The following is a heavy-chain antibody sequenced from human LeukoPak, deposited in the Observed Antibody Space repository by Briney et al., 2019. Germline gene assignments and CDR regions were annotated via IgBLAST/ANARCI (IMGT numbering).Heavy chain of an antibody. CDR1: GVSISSYY. V-gene: IGHV4-4*07. Sequence: PSETLSLTCTVSGVSISSYYWSWIRQPAGKGLEWIGRIYTSGNTNYKPSLKSRPTISVDKSKNHLSLKLSSLTAADTAFYYCAGGPAGTAFDDWGHGTLVTVSS. CDR3: AGGPAGTAFDD. D-gene: IGHD1-1*01. J-gene: IGHJ4*03. CDR2: IYTSGNT.